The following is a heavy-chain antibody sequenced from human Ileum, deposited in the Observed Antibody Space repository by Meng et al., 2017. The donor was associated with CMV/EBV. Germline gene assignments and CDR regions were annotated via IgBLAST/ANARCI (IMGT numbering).Heavy chain of an antibody. CDR1: VFTFSSYA. J-gene: IGHJ4*02. CDR3: VKGGVGASRPYHFDY. Sequence: SVFTFSSYAMSWVRQTPGKGSEWVSGISGSGSETYYADSVKGRFTISRDESKNTLYLQMNSLRVADAAVYYCVKGGVGASRPYHFDYWGQGTVVTVSS. V-gene: IGHV3-23*01. D-gene: IGHD1-26*01. CDR2: ISGSGSET.